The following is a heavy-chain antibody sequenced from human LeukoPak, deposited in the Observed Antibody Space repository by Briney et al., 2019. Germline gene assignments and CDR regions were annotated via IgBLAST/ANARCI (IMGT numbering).Heavy chain of an antibody. CDR2: IYPGDSDT. Sequence: GESLKISCKGSGYSFTSYWIGWVRQRPGKGLEWMGIIYPGDSDTRYSPSFQGQVTISADKSISTAYLQWSSLKASDTAMYYCARAGGGSSSPSADFDYWGQGTLVTVSS. V-gene: IGHV5-51*01. D-gene: IGHD6-6*01. CDR3: ARAGGGSSSPSADFDY. CDR1: GYSFTSYW. J-gene: IGHJ4*02.